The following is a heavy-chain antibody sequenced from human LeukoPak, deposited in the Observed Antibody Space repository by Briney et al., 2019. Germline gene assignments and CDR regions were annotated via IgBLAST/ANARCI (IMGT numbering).Heavy chain of an antibody. V-gene: IGHV3-74*01. J-gene: IGHJ4*02. CDR1: GFTFSSDW. CDR3: GRALGSPLDY. CDR2: INSDGSST. Sequence: GGSLRLSCAASGFTFSSDWMHWVRQVPGKGLVWVSRINSDGSSTAYADSVKGRFTISRDNAKNTLYLQMNSLRVEDTAVYYCGRALGSPLDYWGQGTLVTVSS. D-gene: IGHD1-26*01.